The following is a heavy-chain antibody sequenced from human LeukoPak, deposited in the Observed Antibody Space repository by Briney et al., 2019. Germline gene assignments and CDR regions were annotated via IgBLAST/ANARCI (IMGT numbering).Heavy chain of an antibody. CDR1: SGSVSSGRFY. J-gene: IGHJ1*01. V-gene: IGHV4-39*01. Sequence: SETLSLTCTVSSGSVSSGRFYWGWIRQPPGKGLEWVGSIYYSGNTYYNPSLNSRVTISVDTSKNQFSLKLTSVTAADTAVYYCARNGDYWSVSHWGQGTLVTVSS. CDR3: ARNGDYWSVSH. CDR2: IYYSGNT. D-gene: IGHD3-3*01.